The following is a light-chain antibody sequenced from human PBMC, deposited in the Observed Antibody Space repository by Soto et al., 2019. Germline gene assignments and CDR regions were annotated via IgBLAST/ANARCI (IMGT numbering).Light chain of an antibody. V-gene: IGKV1-9*01. CDR3: QQHNSYPFT. CDR2: AAS. CDR1: QGISSY. Sequence: DIELTQSPSFLSASVGDRVTITCRASQGISSYLAWYQQKPGKAPKLLIYAASTLQSGVPSRFSGSGSGTEITLTISSLQHEDFATYCCQQHNSYPFTFGHGTKVDIK. J-gene: IGKJ3*01.